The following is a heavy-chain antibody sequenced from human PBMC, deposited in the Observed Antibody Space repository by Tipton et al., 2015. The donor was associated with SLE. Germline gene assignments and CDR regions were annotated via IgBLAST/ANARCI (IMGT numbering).Heavy chain of an antibody. D-gene: IGHD4-11*01. CDR1: GGSFRGYY. Sequence: TLSLTCAVYGGSFRGYYWSWIRQPPGKGLEWIGDVNHGGSTNCNPSLKSRVTLSVDTPKNQFSLKMSSVTAADTAVYYCAREAGDWMTTVDFDYWGQGTLDTVSS. CDR3: AREAGDWMTTVDFDY. V-gene: IGHV4-34*01. J-gene: IGHJ4*02. CDR2: VNHGGST.